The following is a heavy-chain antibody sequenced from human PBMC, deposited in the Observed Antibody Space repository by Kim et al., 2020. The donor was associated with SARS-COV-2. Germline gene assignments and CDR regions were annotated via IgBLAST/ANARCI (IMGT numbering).Heavy chain of an antibody. CDR2: GT. CDR3: ARDSPKLAFDI. Sequence: GTNYARKLPGRIFMSRDTSSNTAYMELSSLSSDDTSVYFCARDSPKLAFDIWGQGQMVTVSS. V-gene: IGHV1-2*02. J-gene: IGHJ3*02.